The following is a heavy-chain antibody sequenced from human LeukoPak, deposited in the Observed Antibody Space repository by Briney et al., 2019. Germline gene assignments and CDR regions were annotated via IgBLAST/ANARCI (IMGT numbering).Heavy chain of an antibody. CDR2: ISSSGSTI. D-gene: IGHD3-10*01. CDR1: GFTFSSYE. J-gene: IGHJ4*02. Sequence: PGGSLRLSCAASGFTFSSYEMNWVRQAPGQGLEWVSYISSSGSTIYYADSVKGRFTISRDNAKNSLYLQMNSLRAEDTAVYYCARDAGSGDFDYWGQGTLVTVSS. V-gene: IGHV3-48*03. CDR3: ARDAGSGDFDY.